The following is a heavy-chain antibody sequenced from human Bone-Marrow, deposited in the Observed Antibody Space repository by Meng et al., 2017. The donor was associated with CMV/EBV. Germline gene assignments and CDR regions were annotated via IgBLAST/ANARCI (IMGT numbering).Heavy chain of an antibody. CDR1: GYNFTGYY. CDR2: INPNSGGT. V-gene: IGHV1-2*02. CDR3: ARIPRGYFDL. J-gene: IGHJ2*01. Sequence: VELVESGAGVKKPWASVKLPCKASGYNFTGYYLHWVRQAPGQGFEWMGWINPNSGGTNYAQKFQGRFTMTRDTSISTAYMELSRLRSDDTAVYYCARIPRGYFDLWGRGTLVTVSS.